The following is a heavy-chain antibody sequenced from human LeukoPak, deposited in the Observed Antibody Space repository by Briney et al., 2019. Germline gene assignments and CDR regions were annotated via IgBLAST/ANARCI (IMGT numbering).Heavy chain of an antibody. CDR1: GGTFSSYA. D-gene: IGHD3-3*01. CDR3: ASEPIFGVVPDYYYYMDV. CDR2: INPIFGTA. Sequence: GASVKVSCKASGGTFSSYAISWVRQAPGQGLEWMGGINPIFGTANYAQKFQGRVTITTDESTSTAYMELSSLRYEDTAVYYCASEPIFGVVPDYYYYMDVWGKGTTVTVSS. J-gene: IGHJ6*03. V-gene: IGHV1-69*05.